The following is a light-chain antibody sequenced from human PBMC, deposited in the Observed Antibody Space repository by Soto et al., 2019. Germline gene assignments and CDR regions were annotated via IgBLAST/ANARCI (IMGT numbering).Light chain of an antibody. Sequence: QSALTQPASVSGSPGQSITISCTGTSSDVGGYNYVSWYQQHPGKAPKLMIYDVSNRPSGVSNRFSGSKSGNTASLTISGRQADGESDYYCSSYTSSSIVVFGGGTKLTVL. CDR1: SSDVGGYNY. CDR3: SSYTSSSIVV. J-gene: IGLJ2*01. CDR2: DVS. V-gene: IGLV2-14*01.